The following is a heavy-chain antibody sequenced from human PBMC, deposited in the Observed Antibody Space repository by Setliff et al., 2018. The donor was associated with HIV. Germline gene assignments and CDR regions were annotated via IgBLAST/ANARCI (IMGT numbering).Heavy chain of an antibody. D-gene: IGHD4-17*01. CDR2: IYTSGST. Sequence: SETLSLTCTVSGGSISSGSYYWSWIRQPAGKGLEWIGRIYTSGSTNYNPSLKSRVTISVDTSKNQFSLKLSSVTAADTAMYYCARAAAGNTGPFDLWGQGSPVTVSS. CDR1: GGSISSGSYY. CDR3: ARAAAGNTGPFDL. J-gene: IGHJ4*02. V-gene: IGHV4-61*02.